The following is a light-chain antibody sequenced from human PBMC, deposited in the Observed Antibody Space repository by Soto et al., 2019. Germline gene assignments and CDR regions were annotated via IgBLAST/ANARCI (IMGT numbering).Light chain of an antibody. V-gene: IGLV1-44*01. CDR1: TSNIGSNT. Sequence: QSVLTQPPSASGTPGRRVTISCSGSTSNIGSNTVNWYQQLPGAAPKLLIYSSNQRPSGVPDRFSGSKSGASASLAISGLQSDEEADYYCAAWDDSLNGLLVFGGGTKLTVL. J-gene: IGLJ3*02. CDR2: SSN. CDR3: AAWDDSLNGLLV.